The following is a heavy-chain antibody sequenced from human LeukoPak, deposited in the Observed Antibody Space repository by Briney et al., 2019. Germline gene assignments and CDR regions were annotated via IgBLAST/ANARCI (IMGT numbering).Heavy chain of an antibody. D-gene: IGHD2-15*01. CDR1: GGSISSYY. CDR3: ARGEGGPLYYFDY. J-gene: IGHJ4*02. CDR2: INHSGST. Sequence: PSETLSLTCTVSGGSISSYYWSWIRQPPGKGLEWIGEINHSGSTNYNPSLKSRVTISVDTSKNQFSLKLSSVTAADTAVYYCARGEGGPLYYFDYWGQGTLVTVSS. V-gene: IGHV4-34*01.